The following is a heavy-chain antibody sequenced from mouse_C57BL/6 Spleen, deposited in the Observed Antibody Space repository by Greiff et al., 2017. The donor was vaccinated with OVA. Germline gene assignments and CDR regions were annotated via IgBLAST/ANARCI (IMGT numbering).Heavy chain of an antibody. D-gene: IGHD1-1*01. J-gene: IGHJ1*03. CDR1: GYAFSSYW. V-gene: IGHV1-80*01. Sequence: ESGAELVKPGASVKISCKASGYAFSSYWMNWVKQRPGKGLEWIGQIYPGDGDTNYNGKFKGKATLTADKSSSTAYMQLSSLTSEDSAVYFCARLLRGYFDVWGTGTTVTVSS. CDR3: ARLLRGYFDV. CDR2: IYPGDGDT.